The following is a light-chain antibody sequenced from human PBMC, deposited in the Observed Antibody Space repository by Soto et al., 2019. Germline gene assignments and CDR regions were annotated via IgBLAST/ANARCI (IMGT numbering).Light chain of an antibody. CDR3: CSYVANRKFV. CDR2: EDI. J-gene: IGLJ3*02. V-gene: IGLV2-23*01. Sequence: QSALTQPASVSGSPGQSITISCTGSSSDVEANKLVSWYQQHPGTAPRLVIYEDIRRPSGISSRFSGSKSGNTASLTISGLRAEDEAAYYCCSYVANRKFVFGGGTKLTVL. CDR1: SSDVEANKL.